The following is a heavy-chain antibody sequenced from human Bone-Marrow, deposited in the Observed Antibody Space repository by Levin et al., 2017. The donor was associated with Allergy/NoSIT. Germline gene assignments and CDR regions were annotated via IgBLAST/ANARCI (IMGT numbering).Heavy chain of an antibody. D-gene: IGHD5-12*01. J-gene: IGHJ6*02. CDR3: ARDDAYEALHYGLDV. Sequence: GGSLRLSCKSSGYTFTSYGVSWVRLAPGQGLEWMGWISGYNGDTQYAQKFQGRLTLTTDTSTSTTYMELRSLRSDDRAVYYCARDDAYEALHYGLDVWGQGTTVTVSS. CDR2: ISGYNGDT. V-gene: IGHV1-18*01. CDR1: GYTFTSYG.